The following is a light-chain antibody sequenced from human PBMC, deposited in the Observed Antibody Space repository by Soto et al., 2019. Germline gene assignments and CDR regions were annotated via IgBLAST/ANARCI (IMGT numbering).Light chain of an antibody. Sequence: QSALTQPASVSGSPGQSIAISCTGTSSDVGGYNHVSWYQQHPGKAPKLMIYDVGNRPSGVSNRFSGSKSGNTASLTISGLQAEDEADYYCSSYTSINTYVFGTGTKVTV. V-gene: IGLV2-14*01. CDR2: DVG. CDR1: SSDVGGYNH. CDR3: SSYTSINTYV. J-gene: IGLJ1*01.